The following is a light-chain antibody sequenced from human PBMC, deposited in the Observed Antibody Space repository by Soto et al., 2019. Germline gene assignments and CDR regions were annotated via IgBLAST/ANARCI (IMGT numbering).Light chain of an antibody. CDR2: GAS. CDR1: QSVTNSN. V-gene: IGKV3-20*01. J-gene: IGKJ1*01. CDR3: HQYGHSPST. Sequence: EVVLTQSPGTLSLAPGERATLSCRASQSVTNSNLAWYQHKPGQAPRNLIYGASSRATGVPDRFSGSGSGTDFTLTISRLEPEYFAVYFCHQYGHSPSTFGQGTKVEIK.